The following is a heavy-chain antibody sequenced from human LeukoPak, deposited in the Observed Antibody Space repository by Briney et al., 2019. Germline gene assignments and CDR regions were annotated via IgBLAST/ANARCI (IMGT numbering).Heavy chain of an antibody. Sequence: PSETLSLTCTVSGGSVSSGRYYWSWIRQPLGKGLQWIGCISYSGSTNYNHSLKSRVTISVDTSKNQFSLKLSSVTAADTAVYYCARAVSSVVVIPFWGQGTLVTVSS. J-gene: IGHJ4*02. CDR3: ARAVSSVVVIPF. CDR2: ISYSGST. D-gene: IGHD3-22*01. V-gene: IGHV4-61*01. CDR1: GGSVSSGRYY.